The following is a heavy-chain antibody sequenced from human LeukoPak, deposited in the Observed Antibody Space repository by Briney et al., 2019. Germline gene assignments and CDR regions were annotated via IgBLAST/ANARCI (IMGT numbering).Heavy chain of an antibody. D-gene: IGHD1-26*01. CDR2: TKQDASEK. CDR3: ARWSGGNYPQFEY. Sequence: GGSLRLSCAASGFTFSDYWMSWVRQAPGKGLEWVATTKQDASEKYYVDSVKGRLAISRDFSKNTLYLQMNSLRAEDTAVYYCARWSGGNYPQFEYWGQGTLVTVSS. J-gene: IGHJ4*02. CDR1: GFTFSDYW. V-gene: IGHV3-7*03.